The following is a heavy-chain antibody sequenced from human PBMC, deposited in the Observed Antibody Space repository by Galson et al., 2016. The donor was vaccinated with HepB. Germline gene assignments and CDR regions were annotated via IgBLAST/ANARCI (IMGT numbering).Heavy chain of an antibody. CDR2: IYWDDDK. V-gene: IGHV2-5*02. CDR1: GFSLTTTGVG. J-gene: IGHJ4*02. CDR3: ARYLDPMFDY. D-gene: IGHD1-26*01. Sequence: PALVKPTQTLTLTCTFSGFSLTTTGVGVGWIRQPPGKALEWLALIYWDDDKRYNPSLKSRLTITKHTSKNQVVLTLTDIDPVDTGTYFCARYLDPMFDYWGQGILLTVSS.